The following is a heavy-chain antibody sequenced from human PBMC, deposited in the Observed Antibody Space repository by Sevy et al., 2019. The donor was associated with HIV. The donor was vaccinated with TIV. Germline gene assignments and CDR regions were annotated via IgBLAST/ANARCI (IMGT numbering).Heavy chain of an antibody. CDR2: LSYDGSNK. V-gene: IGHV3-30-3*01. Sequence: GGSLRLSCAASGFTFSSYTIHWVRQTPGKGLEWVAVLSYDGSNKYYAHSVKGRFTVSRDNSKNTVFLQMNSLRPEDTAVYFCARGMKPYYYYDMAVWGQGTTVTVSS. CDR1: GFTFSSYT. CDR3: ARGMKPYYYYDMAV. J-gene: IGHJ6*02.